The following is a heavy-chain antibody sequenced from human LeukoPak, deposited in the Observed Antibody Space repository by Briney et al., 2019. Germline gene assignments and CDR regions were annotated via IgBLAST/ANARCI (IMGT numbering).Heavy chain of an antibody. J-gene: IGHJ4*02. V-gene: IGHV3-30*18. CDR1: GFTFSSYG. CDR3: AKVSGSYSLTLDY. D-gene: IGHD3-10*01. Sequence: PGRSLRLSCAASGFTFSSYGMHWVRQAPGKGLEWVAVISYDGSNKYYADSVKGRFTISRDNSKNTLYLQMNSLRAEDTAVYYCAKVSGSYSLTLDYWGQGTLVTVSS. CDR2: ISYDGSNK.